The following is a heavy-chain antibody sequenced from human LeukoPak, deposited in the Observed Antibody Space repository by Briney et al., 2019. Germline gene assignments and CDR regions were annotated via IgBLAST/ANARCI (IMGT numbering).Heavy chain of an antibody. CDR3: ARGPIVVVPAAIAGYAFDI. J-gene: IGHJ3*02. Sequence: SETLSLTCTVSGGSISSYYWSWIRQPPGKGLEWIGYIYYSGSTNYNPSLKSRVTISVDTSKNQFSLKLSSVTAADTAVYYCARGPIVVVPAAIAGYAFDIWGQGTMVTVSS. CDR1: GGSISSYY. D-gene: IGHD2-2*02. V-gene: IGHV4-59*12. CDR2: IYYSGST.